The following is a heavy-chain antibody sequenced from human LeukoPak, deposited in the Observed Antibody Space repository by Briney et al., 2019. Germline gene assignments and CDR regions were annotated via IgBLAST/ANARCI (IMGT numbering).Heavy chain of an antibody. D-gene: IGHD6-19*01. Sequence: SETLSLTCSVSGYSISNGYYWGWIRQPPGKGLEWVGSIYHRGSTYYNPSLRSRVTISLDRSKKKFSLKLTSVTAADTAVYYCARTAGPSPVDYWGQGTLVTVSS. J-gene: IGHJ4*02. CDR2: IYHRGST. CDR1: GYSISNGYY. V-gene: IGHV4-38-2*01. CDR3: ARTAGPSPVDY.